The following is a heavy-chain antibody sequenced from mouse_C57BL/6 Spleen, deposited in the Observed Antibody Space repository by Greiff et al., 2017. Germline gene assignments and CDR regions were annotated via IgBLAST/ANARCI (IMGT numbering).Heavy chain of an antibody. J-gene: IGHJ2*01. V-gene: IGHV1-54*01. Sequence: VQLQQSGAELVRPGTSVKVSCKASGYAFTNYLIEWVKQRPGQGLEWIGVINPGSGGTNYNEKFKGKATLTADKSSSTAYMQLSSLTSEDSAVDFCARSRGSYDYFDYWGQGTTLTVSS. CDR1: GYAFTNYL. CDR2: INPGSGGT. CDR3: ARSRGSYDYFDY. D-gene: IGHD1-1*02.